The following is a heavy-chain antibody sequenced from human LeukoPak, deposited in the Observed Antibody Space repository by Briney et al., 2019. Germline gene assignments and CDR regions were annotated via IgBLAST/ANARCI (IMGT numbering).Heavy chain of an antibody. V-gene: IGHV1-69*13. CDR1: GGTFSSYA. CDR3: ARESPTYCSSTSCPRGYYYYYMDV. Sequence: SVKVSCKASGGTFSSYAISWVRQAPGQGPEWMGGVILIFGTANYAQKFQGRVTITADESTSTAYMELSSLRSEDTAVYYCARESPTYCSSTSCPRGYYYYYMDVWGKGTTVTVSS. J-gene: IGHJ6*03. D-gene: IGHD2-2*01. CDR2: VILIFGTA.